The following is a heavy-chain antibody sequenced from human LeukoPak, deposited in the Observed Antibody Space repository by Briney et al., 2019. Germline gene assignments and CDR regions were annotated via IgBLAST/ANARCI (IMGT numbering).Heavy chain of an antibody. CDR1: GFTFSSYN. V-gene: IGHV3-21*04. D-gene: IGHD1-26*01. CDR3: ARVVGGTPMAIIDAFDI. Sequence: GGSLRLSCAASGFTFSSYNMNWVRQAPGKGLEWVSSISGSSSYIYYADSVKGRFTISRGNAKNSLYLQMNSLRAEDTAVYYCARVVGGTPMAIIDAFDIWGQGTMVTVSS. CDR2: ISGSSSYI. J-gene: IGHJ3*02.